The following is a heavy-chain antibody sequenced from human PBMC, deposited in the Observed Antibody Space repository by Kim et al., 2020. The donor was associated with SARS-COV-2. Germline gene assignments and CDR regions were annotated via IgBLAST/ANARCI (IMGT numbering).Heavy chain of an antibody. Sequence: SETLSLTCTVSGYSISSAYYWGWIRQPPGKGLEWIGSVYPRGSTYYNPSLNSRDAISVDTSKNQFFLKLSAVTAADTAVYYCARESRSGSYHFDYWGQGTLVTVSS. CDR3: ARESRSGSYHFDY. CDR2: VYPRGST. D-gene: IGHD3-10*01. J-gene: IGHJ4*02. CDR1: GYSISSAYY. V-gene: IGHV4-38-2*02.